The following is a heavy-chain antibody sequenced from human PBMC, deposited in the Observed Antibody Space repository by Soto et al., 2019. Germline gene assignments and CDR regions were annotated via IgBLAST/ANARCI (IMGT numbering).Heavy chain of an antibody. V-gene: IGHV3-11*01. D-gene: IGHD3-3*01. CDR2: ISSSGNTI. CDR1: GFTFSDYY. CDR3: ANMRSENSSAPCFS. J-gene: IGHJ5*01. Sequence: QVQLVESGGGVVKTSGSLRIACAASGFTFSDYYMSWVRQAPGKGLEWVSYISSSGNTIYYAASVKGRFTISRDNAKNSVYLQRNGLRPEDMSLYFCANMRSENSSAPCFSWAQEPLLTFPS.